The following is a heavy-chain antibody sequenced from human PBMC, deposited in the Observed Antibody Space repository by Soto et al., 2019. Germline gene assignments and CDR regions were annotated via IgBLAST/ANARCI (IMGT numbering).Heavy chain of an antibody. Sequence: GASLKISCKGCGYSFTSYWMGWVRQMPGKGLEWMGIIYPGDSDTRYSPSFQGQVTISADKSISTAYLQWSSLKASDTAMYYCARCGGGSCYHIDCWGQGTLVTVSS. CDR3: ARCGGGSCYHIDC. CDR1: GYSFTSYW. CDR2: IYPGDSDT. J-gene: IGHJ4*02. V-gene: IGHV5-51*01. D-gene: IGHD2-15*01.